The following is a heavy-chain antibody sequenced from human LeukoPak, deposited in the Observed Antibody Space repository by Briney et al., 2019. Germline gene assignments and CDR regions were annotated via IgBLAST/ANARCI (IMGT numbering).Heavy chain of an antibody. J-gene: IGHJ6*03. CDR2: ISGSGGST. CDR1: GFTFSSYA. D-gene: IGHD4-23*01. Sequence: PGGSLRFSCAASGFTFSSYAMSWVRQAPGKGLEWVSAISGSGGSTYYADSVKGRFTISRDNSKNTLYLQMNSLRAEDTAVYYCAKVPSGNPLGNMDVWGKGTTVTVSS. CDR3: AKVPSGNPLGNMDV. V-gene: IGHV3-23*01.